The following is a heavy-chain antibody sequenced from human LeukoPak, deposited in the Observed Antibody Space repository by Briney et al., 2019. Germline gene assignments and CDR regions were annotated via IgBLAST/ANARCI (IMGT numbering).Heavy chain of an antibody. Sequence: GGSLRLSCAASGFTFSDYYMSWIRQAPGEGLEWVSYISSSGSTIYYADSVKGRFTISRDNAKNSLYLQMNSLRAEDTAVYYCATTNPPITMIDGMDVWGQGTTVTVSS. J-gene: IGHJ6*02. CDR3: ATTNPPITMIDGMDV. D-gene: IGHD3-22*01. CDR2: ISSSGSTI. CDR1: GFTFSDYY. V-gene: IGHV3-11*01.